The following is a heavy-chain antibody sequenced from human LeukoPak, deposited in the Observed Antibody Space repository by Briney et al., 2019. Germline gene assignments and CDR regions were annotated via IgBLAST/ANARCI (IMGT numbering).Heavy chain of an antibody. D-gene: IGHD1-14*01. CDR3: ARDQSRIPGWYFDY. J-gene: IGHJ4*02. CDR2: IKQDGSEK. CDR1: GFTFRNNW. Sequence: GGSLRLSCAASGFTFRNNWMTWVRQAPGTGLEWVANIKQDGSEKYYVDSVKGRFTISRDNAKNSLYLQMNSLRAEDTAVYYCARDQSRIPGWYFDYWGQGTLVTVSS. V-gene: IGHV3-7*01.